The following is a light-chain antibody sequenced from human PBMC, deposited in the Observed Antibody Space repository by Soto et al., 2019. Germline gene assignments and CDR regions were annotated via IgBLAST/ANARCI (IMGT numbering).Light chain of an antibody. J-gene: IGKJ2*01. V-gene: IGKV3-20*01. CDR2: GAS. Sequence: EAVLTQSPGTLSLSPGEGATLSCRASQGVSDNYLAWYQHKPGQPPRLLIYGASNRATAIPDRFSGSGSGTDFTLTISRLEPEDFAVYFCQQYGSSPRTFGQGTKLDIK. CDR3: QQYGSSPRT. CDR1: QGVSDNY.